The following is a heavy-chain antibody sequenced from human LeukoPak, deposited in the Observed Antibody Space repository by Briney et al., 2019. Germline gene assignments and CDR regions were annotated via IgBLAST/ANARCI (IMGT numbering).Heavy chain of an antibody. J-gene: IGHJ4*02. D-gene: IGHD1-1*01. Sequence: GGSLGLSCAASGFNFTNAWVSWVRRAPGKGLEWLGRIKSKADGGTTLHATSVEDRFAISRDDSINTLYLQMNSLKIEDTAVYYCTDPPTSLWGQGILVTVSS. CDR2: IKSKADGGTT. CDR1: GFNFTNAW. CDR3: TDPPTSL. V-gene: IGHV3-15*01.